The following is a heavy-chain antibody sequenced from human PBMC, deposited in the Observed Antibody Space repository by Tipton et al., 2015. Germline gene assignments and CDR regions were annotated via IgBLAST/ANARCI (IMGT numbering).Heavy chain of an antibody. CDR3: ARARGRHGGFFDS. Sequence: TLSLTCTVSSDSINKYYWSWIRQPPGKELQWIGYIQYSGGTNYNPSLESRVSMSVDTSKTQFSLEMRSVTASDTAVYYCARARGRHGGFFDSWGQGTLVTVSS. J-gene: IGHJ4*02. CDR1: SDSINKYY. CDR2: IQYSGGT. V-gene: IGHV4-59*01. D-gene: IGHD4-23*01.